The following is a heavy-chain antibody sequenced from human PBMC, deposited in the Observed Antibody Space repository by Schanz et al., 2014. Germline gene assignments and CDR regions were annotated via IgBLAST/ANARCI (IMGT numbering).Heavy chain of an antibody. D-gene: IGHD3-3*01. V-gene: IGHV3-48*02. CDR3: ARSTLDFWSGYPGAFDI. CDR1: GFTFSSYS. Sequence: EVQLVESGGGLAQPGGSLRLSCAASGFTFSSYSMSWVRQAPGKGLEWVSYISSSTSTIYSADSVKGRFTISRDNAKNSLYLQMNSLRDEDTAVYYCARSTLDFWSGYPGAFDIWGQGTMVGVSS. J-gene: IGHJ3*02. CDR2: ISSSTSTI.